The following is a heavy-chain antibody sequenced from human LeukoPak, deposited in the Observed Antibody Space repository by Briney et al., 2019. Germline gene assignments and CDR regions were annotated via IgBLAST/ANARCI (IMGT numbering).Heavy chain of an antibody. J-gene: IGHJ4*02. CDR2: ISGSGGST. D-gene: IGHD2-2*02. CDR1: GFTFSSYW. V-gene: IGHV3-23*01. Sequence: GGSLRLSCAASGFTFSSYWMSWVRQAPGKGLEWVSAISGSGGSTYYADSVKGRFTISRDNSKNTLYLQMNSLRAEDTAVYYCANIVVVPAAIGYWGQGTLVTVSS. CDR3: ANIVVVPAAIGY.